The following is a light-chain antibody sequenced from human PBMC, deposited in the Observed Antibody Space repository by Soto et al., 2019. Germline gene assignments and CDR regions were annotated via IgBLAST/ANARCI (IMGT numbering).Light chain of an antibody. CDR3: QQYYSTPVT. CDR2: WAS. Sequence: DIVMTQSPDSLALSLGGRATINCKSSHRGLYSSNNKNYLAWYQQKPGQPPKLFIYWASTRASGVPDRFSGSGSGTDFTLTISSLQAEDVAVYYCQQYYSTPVTFGPGTKVDIK. CDR1: HRGLYSSNNKNY. J-gene: IGKJ3*01. V-gene: IGKV4-1*01.